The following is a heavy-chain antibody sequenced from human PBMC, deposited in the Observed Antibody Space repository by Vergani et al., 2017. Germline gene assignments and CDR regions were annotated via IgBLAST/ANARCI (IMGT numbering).Heavy chain of an antibody. CDR1: GGTFSSYA. J-gene: IGHJ5*02. CDR2: IIPIFGTA. D-gene: IGHD1-26*01. V-gene: IGHV1-69*01. CDR3: ARDRGIVGANGENWFDP. Sequence: QVQLVQSGAEVKKPGSSVKVSCKASGGTFSSYAISWVRQAPGQGLEWMGGIIPIFGTANYAQEFQGGVTIPADEAPSTAYMELSSLRSEDTAVYYCARDRGIVGANGENWFDPWGQGTLVTVSS.